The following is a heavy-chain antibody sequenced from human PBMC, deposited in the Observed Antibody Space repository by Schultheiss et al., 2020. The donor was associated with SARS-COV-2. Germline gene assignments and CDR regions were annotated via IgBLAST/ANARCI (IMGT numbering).Heavy chain of an antibody. Sequence: SETLSLTCTVSGGSISSYYWSWIRQPPGKGLEWIGYIYNSASTNYNPSLKSRVTISVDTSKNQFSLKLSSVTAADTAVYYCARAAHKLGRFDYWGQGTLVTVSS. V-gene: IGHV4-59*12. CDR2: IYNSAST. J-gene: IGHJ4*02. CDR1: GGSISSYY. CDR3: ARAAHKLGRFDY. D-gene: IGHD7-27*01.